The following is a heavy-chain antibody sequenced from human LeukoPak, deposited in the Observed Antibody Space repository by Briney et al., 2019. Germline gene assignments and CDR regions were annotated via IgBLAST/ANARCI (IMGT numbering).Heavy chain of an antibody. J-gene: IGHJ4*02. CDR3: ARDTRQFDTSCCYFDY. CDR2: INPSGGST. D-gene: IGHD2-2*01. Sequence: ASVKVPCKASGGTFSTDAISWVRQAPGQGLEWMGIINPSGGSTSYAQKFQGRVTMTRDTSTSTVYMELSSLRSEDTAVYYCARDTRQFDTSCCYFDYWGQGTLVTVSS. CDR1: GGTFSTDA. V-gene: IGHV1-46*01.